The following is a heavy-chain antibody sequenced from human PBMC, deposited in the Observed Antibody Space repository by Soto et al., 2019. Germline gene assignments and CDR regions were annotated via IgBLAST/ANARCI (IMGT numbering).Heavy chain of an antibody. CDR3: TTHHAWGDLSYYYYYYMDV. Sequence: GGSLSLSCAASGFTFSNAWMSWVRQAPGKGLEWVGRIKSKTDGGTTDYAAPVKGRFTISRDDSKNTLFLQMNSLKTEDTAVYYCTTHHAWGDLSYYYYYYMDVWGKGTTVTVSS. CDR2: IKSKTDGGTT. V-gene: IGHV3-15*01. J-gene: IGHJ6*03. CDR1: GFTFSNAW. D-gene: IGHD2-21*02.